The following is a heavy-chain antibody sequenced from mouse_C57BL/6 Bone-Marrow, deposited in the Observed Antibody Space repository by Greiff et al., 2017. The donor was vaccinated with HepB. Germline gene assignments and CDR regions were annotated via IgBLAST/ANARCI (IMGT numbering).Heavy chain of an antibody. CDR2: INPGSGGT. Sequence: QVQLQHSGAELVRPGTSVKVSCKASGYAFTNYLIEWVKQRPGQGLEWIGVINPGSGGTNYNEKFKGKATLTADKSSSTAYMQLSSLTSEDSAVYFCARRSGSRFAYWGQGTLVTVSA. J-gene: IGHJ3*01. D-gene: IGHD1-1*01. V-gene: IGHV1-54*01. CDR3: ARRSGSRFAY. CDR1: GYAFTNYL.